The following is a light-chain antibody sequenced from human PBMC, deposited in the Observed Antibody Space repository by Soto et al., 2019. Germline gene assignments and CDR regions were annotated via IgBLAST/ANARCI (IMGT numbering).Light chain of an antibody. Sequence: EIVLTQSPVTLSLSPVQRTTLSCRASHSVSSYLAWYQQKPGQAPRLLIYDASNRAADIPARFSASGSGTDFTLTISSLEPEDFAVYYCQHRSNWLSLTFGGGTKVDIK. V-gene: IGKV3-11*01. CDR2: DAS. CDR1: HSVSSY. CDR3: QHRSNWLSLT. J-gene: IGKJ4*01.